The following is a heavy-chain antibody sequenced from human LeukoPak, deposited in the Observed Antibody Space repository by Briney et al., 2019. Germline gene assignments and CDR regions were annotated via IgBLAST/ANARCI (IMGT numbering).Heavy chain of an antibody. CDR1: GFTFSSYS. J-gene: IGHJ6*04. Sequence: GGSLRLSCAASGFTFSSYSMNWVRQAPGKGLEWVSSISSSSSYIYYADSVKGRFTISRDNAKNSLYLQMHSLRAEDTAVYYCARDRDYDILTGYYYYGMDVWGKGTTVAVSS. D-gene: IGHD3-9*01. V-gene: IGHV3-21*01. CDR3: ARDRDYDILTGYYYYGMDV. CDR2: ISSSSSYI.